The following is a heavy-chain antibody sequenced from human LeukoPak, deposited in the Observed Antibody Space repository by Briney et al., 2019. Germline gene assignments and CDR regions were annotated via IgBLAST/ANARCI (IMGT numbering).Heavy chain of an antibody. CDR1: EFTFSSYT. J-gene: IGHJ4*02. CDR2: ISSRNTYI. D-gene: IGHD2-2*01. V-gene: IGHV3-21*06. CDR3: ARSGYCSTSTCDFDY. Sequence: GGSLRLSCAASEFTFSSYTMNWVRQAPGKGLEWVSSISSRNTYIYYADSVKGRFTISRDNAKNSVYLQMNSLRAEDTAVYYCARSGYCSTSTCDFDYWGQGTLVTVSS.